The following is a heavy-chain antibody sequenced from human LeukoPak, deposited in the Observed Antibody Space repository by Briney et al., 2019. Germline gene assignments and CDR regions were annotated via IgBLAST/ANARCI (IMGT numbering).Heavy chain of an antibody. CDR3: AVLEGGPTLGH. Sequence: ASVKVSCKASGYSFTGYYMHWVRQAPGQGLEWMGIINPSGGSTTYGQKFQGRVTMIRDTSTSTVYMELSSMRYEDTAVYYCAVLEGGPTLGHWGQGTLVTVSS. D-gene: IGHD3-16*01. CDR2: INPSGGST. CDR1: GYSFTGYY. J-gene: IGHJ4*02. V-gene: IGHV1-46*01.